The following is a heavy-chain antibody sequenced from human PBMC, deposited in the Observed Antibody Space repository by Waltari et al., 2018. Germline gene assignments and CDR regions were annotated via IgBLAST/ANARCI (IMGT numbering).Heavy chain of an antibody. V-gene: IGHV1-69*01. J-gene: IGHJ6*02. CDR1: GGSTRSSR. D-gene: IGHD6-6*01. Sequence: QLQLQESGPGLVKPSETLSLTCAVSGGSTRSSRHYWGWIRQSPGEGLEWMGGIIPIFGTANYAQKFQGRVTITTDESTSTAYMELSSLRSEDTAVYYCAREQLRGYYYGMDVWGQGTTVTVSS. CDR2: IIPIFGTA. CDR3: AREQLRGYYYGMDV.